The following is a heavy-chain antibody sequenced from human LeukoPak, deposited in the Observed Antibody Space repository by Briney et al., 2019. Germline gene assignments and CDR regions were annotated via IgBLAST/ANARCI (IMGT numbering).Heavy chain of an antibody. Sequence: GGSLRLSCAASGFTVSSNYMSWVRQAPGKGLEWVSVIYSGGSTYYADSVKGRFTISRDNSKNTLYLQMNSLRAEDTAVYYCARDALGRTYYYDSSGYWDWGQGTLVTVSS. D-gene: IGHD3-22*01. CDR2: IYSGGST. CDR3: ARDALGRTYYYDSSGYWD. V-gene: IGHV3-66*01. J-gene: IGHJ4*02. CDR1: GFTVSSNY.